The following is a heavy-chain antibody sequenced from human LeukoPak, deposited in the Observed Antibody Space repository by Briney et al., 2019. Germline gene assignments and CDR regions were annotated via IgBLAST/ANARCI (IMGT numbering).Heavy chain of an antibody. CDR2: MSNNGAT. CDR3: ARGEMATVFL. D-gene: IGHD5-24*01. CDR1: GGSFSGYY. J-gene: IGHJ4*02. Sequence: PSETLSLTCAVYGGSFSGYYWSWIRQPPGKGLEWIGYMSNNGATNYNPSLKSRVTISIDPSKTQFSLRLNSVTAADTAVYFCARGEMATVFLWGQGTLVTVSS. V-gene: IGHV4-59*01.